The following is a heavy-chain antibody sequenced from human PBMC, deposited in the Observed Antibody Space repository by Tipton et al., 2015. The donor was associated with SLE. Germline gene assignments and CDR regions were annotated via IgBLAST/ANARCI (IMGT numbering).Heavy chain of an antibody. V-gene: IGHV3-33*06. J-gene: IGHJ4*02. D-gene: IGHD3-22*01. CDR1: GFTFSSYW. CDR3: AKEGGDDSSGYMHY. CDR2: IWYDGSYK. Sequence: SLRLSCAASGFTFSSYWMHWVRQAPGKGLEWVAVIWYDGSYKYYGDSVKGRFTISRDNSKNTLYLQMNSLRDEDTAVYYCAKEGGDDSSGYMHYWGQGTLVTVSP.